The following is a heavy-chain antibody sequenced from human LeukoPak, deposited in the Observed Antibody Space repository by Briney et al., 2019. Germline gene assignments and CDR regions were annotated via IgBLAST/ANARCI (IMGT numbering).Heavy chain of an antibody. J-gene: IGHJ4*02. D-gene: IGHD4/OR15-4a*01. CDR3: ARVTDPPNLYGGYVDY. CDR2: ISWNSGSI. Sequence: GGSLRLSCAASGFTFDDYAMHWVRQAPGKGLEWVSGISWNSGSIGYADSVKGRFTISRDNAKNSLYLQMNSLRAEDTALYYCARVTDPPNLYGGYVDYWGQGTLVTVSS. CDR1: GFTFDDYA. V-gene: IGHV3-9*01.